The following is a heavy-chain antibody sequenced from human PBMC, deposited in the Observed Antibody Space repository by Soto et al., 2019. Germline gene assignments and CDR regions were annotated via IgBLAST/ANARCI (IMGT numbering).Heavy chain of an antibody. CDR2: IIPILGIA. Sequence: KVSCKASGGTFSSYTISWVRQAPGQGLEWMGRIIPILGIANYAQKFQGRVTITADKSTSTAYMELSSLRSEDTAVYYCARVQAGYCSGGSCHFFDPWGQGTLVTVSS. D-gene: IGHD2-15*01. V-gene: IGHV1-69*02. CDR3: ARVQAGYCSGGSCHFFDP. CDR1: GGTFSSYT. J-gene: IGHJ5*02.